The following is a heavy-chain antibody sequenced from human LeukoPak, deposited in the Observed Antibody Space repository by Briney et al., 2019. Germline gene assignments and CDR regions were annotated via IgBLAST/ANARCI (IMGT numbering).Heavy chain of an antibody. Sequence: GGSLRLSCAASGFTFSSYSINWVRQAPGKGLEWVSSISSSSSYIYYADSVKGRFTISRDNAKNSLYLQMNSLRAEDTAVYYCARDLDSGYDLYFDYWGQGNLVTVSS. V-gene: IGHV3-21*01. CDR3: ARDLDSGYDLYFDY. CDR2: ISSSSSYI. J-gene: IGHJ4*02. CDR1: GFTFSSYS. D-gene: IGHD5-12*01.